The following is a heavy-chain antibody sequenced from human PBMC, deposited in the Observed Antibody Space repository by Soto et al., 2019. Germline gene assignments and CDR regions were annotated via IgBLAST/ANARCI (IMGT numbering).Heavy chain of an antibody. CDR1: GGTFSSYA. CDR2: ITPIFGTA. D-gene: IGHD4-17*01. V-gene: IGHV1-69*06. CDR3: ARDLDYGEDYYYGMDV. J-gene: IGHJ6*02. Sequence: LVKVSCKASGGTFSSYAISWVRQAPGQGLEWMGGITPIFGTANYAQKFQGRVTITADKSTSTAYMELSSLRSEDTAVYYCARDLDYGEDYYYGMDVWGQGTTVTVSS.